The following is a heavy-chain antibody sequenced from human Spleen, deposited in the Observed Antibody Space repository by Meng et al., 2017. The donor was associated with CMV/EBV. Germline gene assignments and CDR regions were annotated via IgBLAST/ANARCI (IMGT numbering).Heavy chain of an antibody. V-gene: IGHV3-30-3*01. CDR2: ISYVGSNK. D-gene: IGHD3-16*01. CDR3: ANIGGSTPGCR. Sequence: GESLKISCAASGFTFSSYWMSWVRQAPGKGLEWVAVISYVGSNKYYADSVKGRFTISRDNSKNTLYLQMNSLRADDTAVYYCANIGGSTPGCRWGQGTLVTVSS. J-gene: IGHJ4*02. CDR1: GFTFSSYW.